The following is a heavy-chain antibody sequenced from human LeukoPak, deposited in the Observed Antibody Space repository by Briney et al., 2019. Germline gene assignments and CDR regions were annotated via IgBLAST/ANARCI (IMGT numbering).Heavy chain of an antibody. Sequence: GGSLRLSCAASGFTFSSYAMSWVRQAPGKGLEWVSAISGSGGSTYYADSVKGWFTISRDNSKNTLYLQMNSLRAEDTAVYYCATAIFGVVLYFDYWGQGTLVTVSS. V-gene: IGHV3-23*01. CDR3: ATAIFGVVLYFDY. D-gene: IGHD3-3*01. CDR2: ISGSGGST. CDR1: GFTFSSYA. J-gene: IGHJ4*02.